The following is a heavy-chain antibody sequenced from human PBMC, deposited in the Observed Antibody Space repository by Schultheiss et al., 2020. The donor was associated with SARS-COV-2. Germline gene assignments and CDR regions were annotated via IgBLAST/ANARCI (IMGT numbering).Heavy chain of an antibody. J-gene: IGHJ4*02. CDR3: ASPRGRQLGRHAPVDY. V-gene: IGHV3-30*07. CDR1: GFTFSSYA. D-gene: IGHD6-6*01. Sequence: GGSLRLSCAASGFTFSSYAMHWVRQAPGKGLEWVAVISYDGSNKYYADSVKGRFTISRDNSKNTLYLQMNSLRAEDTAVYYCASPRGRQLGRHAPVDYWGQGTLVTVSS. CDR2: ISYDGSNK.